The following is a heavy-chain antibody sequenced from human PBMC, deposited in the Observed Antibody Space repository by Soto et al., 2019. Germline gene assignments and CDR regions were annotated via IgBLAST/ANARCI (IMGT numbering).Heavy chain of an antibody. D-gene: IGHD5-18*01. CDR2: IYYSGST. Sequence: SETLSLTCTVSGGSISSYYWSWIRQPPGKGLEWIGYIYYSGSTNYNPSLKSRVTISVDTSKNQFSLKLSSVTAADTAVYYCARDQGDTATRAFDIWGQGTMVTVSS. CDR1: GGSISSYY. J-gene: IGHJ3*02. CDR3: ARDQGDTATRAFDI. V-gene: IGHV4-59*01.